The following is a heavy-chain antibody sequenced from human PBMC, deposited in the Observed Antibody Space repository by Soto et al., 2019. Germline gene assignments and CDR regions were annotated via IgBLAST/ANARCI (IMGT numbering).Heavy chain of an antibody. CDR3: ARSLWSGYPAYYFDS. J-gene: IGHJ4*02. Sequence: QVQLVESGGGVVQPGRSLRLSCAASGFTFSSYGMHWVRQAPGKGLEWVAVISYDGSNKYYADSVKGRFTISRDNSKNTLYLQMNSLRAEDTAVYYCARSLWSGYPAYYFDSWGQGTLVTVSS. D-gene: IGHD3-3*01. CDR2: ISYDGSNK. V-gene: IGHV3-30*03. CDR1: GFTFSSYG.